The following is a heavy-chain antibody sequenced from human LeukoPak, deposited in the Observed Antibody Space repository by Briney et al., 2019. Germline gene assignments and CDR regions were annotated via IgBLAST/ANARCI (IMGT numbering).Heavy chain of an antibody. CDR2: INHSGST. D-gene: IGHD3-22*01. CDR1: GYSISSGYY. V-gene: IGHV4-34*01. CDR3: ARGYHYDSSGPDY. Sequence: SETQSLTCAVSGYSISSGYYWSWIRQPPGKGLEWIGEINHSGSTNYNPSLKSRVTMSVDTSKNQFSLKLSSVTAADTAVYYCARGYHYDSSGPDYWGQGTLVTVSS. J-gene: IGHJ4*02.